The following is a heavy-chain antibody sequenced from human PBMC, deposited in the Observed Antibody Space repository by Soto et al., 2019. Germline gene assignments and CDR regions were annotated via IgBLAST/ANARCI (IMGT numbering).Heavy chain of an antibody. J-gene: IGHJ4*01. Sequence: SETLSLTCTVSGGSISTYYWSWIRQVPGKGLEWIGHTHNNGRTNYIYSPSLKSRVTISVDTSKNQFSLTLRSVTAADTAVYFCARDTEHTYGACLGYCGHGIMVTV. V-gene: IGHV4-59*01. CDR3: ARDTEHTYGACLGY. CDR1: GGSISTYY. D-gene: IGHD2-21*01. CDR2: THNNGRT.